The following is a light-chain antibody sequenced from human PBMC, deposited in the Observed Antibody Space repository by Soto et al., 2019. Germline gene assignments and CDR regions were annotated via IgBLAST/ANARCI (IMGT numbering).Light chain of an antibody. CDR2: GPS. V-gene: IGKV3-15*01. CDR1: QSVSYN. Sequence: IVMTQSPATLSVSPGERATLSCRASQSVSYNLAWYQHKPGQAPRLLIYGPSTRATGIPARFSGSGSGTEFTLTISSLQSEDFAVYYCQQYGSPPTWTFGQGTKVDIK. CDR3: QQYGSPPTWT. J-gene: IGKJ1*01.